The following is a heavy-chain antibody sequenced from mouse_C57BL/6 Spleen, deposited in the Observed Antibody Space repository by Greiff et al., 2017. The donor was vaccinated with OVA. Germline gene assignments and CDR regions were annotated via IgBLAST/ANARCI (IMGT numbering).Heavy chain of an antibody. Sequence: QVQLQQSGAELVRPGASVTLSCKASGYTFTDYEMHWVKQTPVHGLEWIGAIDPETGGTAYNQKFKGKAILTADKSSGTAYMELRSLTSEDSAVYYCTRPYGSSSYFDYWGQGTTLTVSS. V-gene: IGHV1-15*01. J-gene: IGHJ2*01. CDR1: GYTFTDYE. D-gene: IGHD1-1*01. CDR2: IDPETGGT. CDR3: TRPYGSSSYFDY.